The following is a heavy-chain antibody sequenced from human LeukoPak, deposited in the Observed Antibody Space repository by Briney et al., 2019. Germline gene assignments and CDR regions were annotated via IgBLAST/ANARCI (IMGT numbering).Heavy chain of an antibody. Sequence: SETLSLTCTVSGGSISSYYWSWIRQPAGKGLEWIGRIYTSGSTNYNPSLKSRVTMSVDTSKNQFSLKLSSVTAADTAVYYCARGDFWVYGDYWNAFDIWGQGTMATVSS. D-gene: IGHD4-17*01. CDR2: IYTSGST. J-gene: IGHJ3*02. CDR1: GGSISSYY. V-gene: IGHV4-4*07. CDR3: ARGDFWVYGDYWNAFDI.